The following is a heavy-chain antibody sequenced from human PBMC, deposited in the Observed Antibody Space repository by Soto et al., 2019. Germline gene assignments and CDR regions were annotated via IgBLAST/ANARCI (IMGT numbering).Heavy chain of an antibody. CDR3: ARGSLTIFGVVICDY. CDR2: IYYSGST. D-gene: IGHD3-3*01. J-gene: IGHJ4*02. V-gene: IGHV4-39*01. Sequence: TLSLTCTVSGGSISSSSYYWGWIRQPPGKGLEWIGSIYYSGSTYYNPSLKSRVTISVDTSKNQFSLKLSSVTAADTAVYYCARGSLTIFGVVICDYWGQGTLVTVSS. CDR1: GGSISSSSYY.